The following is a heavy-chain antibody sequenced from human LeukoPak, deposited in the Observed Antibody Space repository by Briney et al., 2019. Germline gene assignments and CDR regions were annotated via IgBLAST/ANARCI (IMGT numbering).Heavy chain of an antibody. CDR3: AREMVRGSFDY. D-gene: IGHD3-10*01. J-gene: IGHJ4*02. Sequence: PGGSPRLSCAASGFTFSTYGMHWVRQPPGKGLEWVAVISNDGSNKYYADSVKGRVTISRDNSKNTLYLQMNSLRVEDTAVYYCAREMVRGSFDYWGQGTLVTVSS. CDR2: ISNDGSNK. CDR1: GFTFSTYG. V-gene: IGHV3-30*03.